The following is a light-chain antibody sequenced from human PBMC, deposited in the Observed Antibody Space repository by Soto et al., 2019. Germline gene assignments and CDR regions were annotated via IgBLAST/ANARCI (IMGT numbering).Light chain of an antibody. CDR2: AAS. Sequence: DIQMTQSPSSLSASVGDRVTITCRASQGISNYLAWYQQKPGKVPKLLIYAASTLQAGVPSRFSGSGSGTDFPLTISILQPEDVATYYCQKYNSPPFTFGPGTKVDIK. V-gene: IGKV1-27*01. CDR1: QGISNY. J-gene: IGKJ3*01. CDR3: QKYNSPPFT.